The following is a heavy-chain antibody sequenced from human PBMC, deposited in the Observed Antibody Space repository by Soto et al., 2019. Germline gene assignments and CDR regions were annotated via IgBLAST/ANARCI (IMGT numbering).Heavy chain of an antibody. CDR3: ASSGGTYAEYFQH. D-gene: IGHD2-15*01. J-gene: IGHJ1*01. V-gene: IGHV4-30-2*01. CDR2: IYHSGST. Sequence: KASETLSLTCAVSGGSISSGGYSWSWIRQPPGKGLEWIGYIYHSGSTYYNPSLKSRVTISVDRSKNQFSLKLSSVTAADTAVYYCASSGGTYAEYFQHWGQGTLVTVSS. CDR1: GGSISSGGYS.